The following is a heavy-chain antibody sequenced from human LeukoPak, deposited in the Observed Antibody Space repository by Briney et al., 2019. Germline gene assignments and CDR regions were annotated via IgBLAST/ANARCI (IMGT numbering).Heavy chain of an antibody. CDR3: ARAIEGGYDYGYYYYYMDV. J-gene: IGHJ6*03. CDR2: ISSSGGST. CDR1: GFTFSSYA. D-gene: IGHD5-12*01. Sequence: PGGSLRLSCAASGFTFSSYAMTWVRQAPGKGLEWVSSISSSGGSTYYADSVRGRFTISRDNSKNTLYLQMNSLRAEDTAVYYCARAIEGGYDYGYYYYYMDVWGKGTTVTISS. V-gene: IGHV3-23*01.